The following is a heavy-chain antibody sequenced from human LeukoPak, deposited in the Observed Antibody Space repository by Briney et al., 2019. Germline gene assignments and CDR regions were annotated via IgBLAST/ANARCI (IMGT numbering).Heavy chain of an antibody. CDR3: ARRFDH. CDR2: IDSGSNNI. CDR1: GFTVSSNY. V-gene: IGHV3-48*01. J-gene: IGHJ4*02. Sequence: GGSLRLSCAASGFTVSSNYMSWVRQAPGKGLEWVSGIDSGSNNIHYADSVKGRFTISRDDAKNSLYLQMDSLRAEDTAVYYCARRFDHWGQGTLVTVSS.